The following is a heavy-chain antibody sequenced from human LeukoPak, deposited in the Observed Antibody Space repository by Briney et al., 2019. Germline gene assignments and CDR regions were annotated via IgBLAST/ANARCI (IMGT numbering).Heavy chain of an antibody. Sequence: PGGSLRLSCAASGFTFSSYAMSWVRQAPGKGLEWVSAIRGSGGSTYYADSVKGRFTISRDNAKNSLYLQMNSLRAEDTAVYYCARDCSSTSWFRNYYYYGMDVWGQGTTVTVSS. CDR3: ARDCSSTSWFRNYYYYGMDV. D-gene: IGHD2-2*01. CDR2: IRGSGGST. V-gene: IGHV3-23*01. CDR1: GFTFSSYA. J-gene: IGHJ6*02.